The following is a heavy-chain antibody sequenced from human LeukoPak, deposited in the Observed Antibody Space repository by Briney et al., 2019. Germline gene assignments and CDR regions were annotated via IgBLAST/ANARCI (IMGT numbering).Heavy chain of an antibody. V-gene: IGHV4-59*01. CDR2: IHYSGST. CDR1: GGSISNYY. CDR3: ARSTGYQLLEGYFYYMDV. J-gene: IGHJ6*03. D-gene: IGHD2-2*01. Sequence: SETLSLTCTVSGGSISNYYWTWIRQPPGKGLEWIGYIHYSGSTNYSPSLKSRVTIPVDTSKNQFSLKLSSVTAADTAVYYCARSTGYQLLEGYFYYMDVWGKGTTVTVSS.